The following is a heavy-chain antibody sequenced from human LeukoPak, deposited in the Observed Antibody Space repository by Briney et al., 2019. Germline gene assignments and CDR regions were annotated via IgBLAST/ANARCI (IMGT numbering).Heavy chain of an antibody. CDR2: IYYSGST. CDR1: GGSISSYY. CDR3: ATGRYSSSFNWFDP. D-gene: IGHD6-13*01. V-gene: IGHV4-59*01. Sequence: PSETLSLTCTVSGGSISSYYWSWIRQPPGKGLEWIGYIYYSGSTKYNPSLKSRVTISVDTSKNQFSLKLSSVTAADTAVYYCATGRYSSSFNWFDPWGQGTLVTVSS. J-gene: IGHJ5*02.